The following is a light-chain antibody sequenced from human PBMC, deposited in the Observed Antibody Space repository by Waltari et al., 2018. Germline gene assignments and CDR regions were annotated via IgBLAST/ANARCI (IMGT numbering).Light chain of an antibody. V-gene: IGKV3-15*01. CDR2: GAS. J-gene: IGKJ1*01. CDR1: QHINMN. CDR3: QHYNDWPPWT. Sequence: DIVLTQSPATLSLSPGERATLSCMASQHINMNLAWYQQKPGQAPRLLFYGASTRESGVPARVSGSGSGTEFTLTISSLQSEDFGLYYCQHYNDWPPWTFGQGTRVE.